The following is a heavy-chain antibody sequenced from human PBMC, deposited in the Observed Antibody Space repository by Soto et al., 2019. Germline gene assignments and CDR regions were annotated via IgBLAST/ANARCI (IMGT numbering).Heavy chain of an antibody. CDR3: ATELIAKYGMED. Sequence: EVQLVESGGGLVQPGGSLRLSCAASGFTVSGNYVTWVRQAPGKGLEWVSVIYTDDNIYYADSVTGRFTISRDNSKNTFYLQMNRLRVEDTAVYYCATELIAKYGMEDWGQGTTVTVSS. J-gene: IGHJ6*02. D-gene: IGHD2-21*01. CDR1: GFTVSGNY. V-gene: IGHV3-53*01. CDR2: IYTDDNI.